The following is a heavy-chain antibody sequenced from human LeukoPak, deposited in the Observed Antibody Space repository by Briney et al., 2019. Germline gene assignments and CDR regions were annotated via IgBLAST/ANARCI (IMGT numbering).Heavy chain of an antibody. Sequence: SETLSLTCTVSGGSISSSSYYWGWIRQPPGKGLEWIGSIYYSGSTYYNPSLKSRVTISVDTSKNQFSLKLSSVTAADTAVYYCARLTGGYDFNDYWGQGTLVTVSS. J-gene: IGHJ4*02. D-gene: IGHD5-12*01. CDR1: GGSISSSSYY. CDR3: ARLTGGYDFNDY. V-gene: IGHV4-39*01. CDR2: IYYSGST.